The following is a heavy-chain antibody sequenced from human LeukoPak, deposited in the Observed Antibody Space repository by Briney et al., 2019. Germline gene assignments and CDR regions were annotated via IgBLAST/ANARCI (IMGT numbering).Heavy chain of an antibody. V-gene: IGHV4-30-4*08. CDR3: ARVLPYDFWSGPSPYYFDY. Sequence: SQTLSLTCTVSGGSISSGDYYWSWIRQPPGKGLAWIGCICYSGSTYYNPSLESRVTISVDTSKNQFSLKLSSVTAADTAVYYCARVLPYDFWSGPSPYYFDYWGQGTLVTVSS. D-gene: IGHD3-3*01. CDR1: GGSISSGDYY. CDR2: ICYSGST. J-gene: IGHJ4*02.